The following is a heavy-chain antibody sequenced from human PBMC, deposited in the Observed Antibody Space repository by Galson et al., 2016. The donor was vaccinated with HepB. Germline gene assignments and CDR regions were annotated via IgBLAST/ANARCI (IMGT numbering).Heavy chain of an antibody. V-gene: IGHV3-43*01. CDR2: ISWDGQTS. CDR3: ARSYYDSGYYLDH. D-gene: IGHD3-16*01. CDR1: GFIFDDYS. Sequence: SLRLSCAASGFIFDDYSMHWVRQTPGKGLEWLSLISWDGQTSYYRDSLRSRFTISRDNSNHSLYLQMDSLTTEDTALYYCARSYYDSGYYLDHWGQGTLVTVSA. J-gene: IGHJ4*02.